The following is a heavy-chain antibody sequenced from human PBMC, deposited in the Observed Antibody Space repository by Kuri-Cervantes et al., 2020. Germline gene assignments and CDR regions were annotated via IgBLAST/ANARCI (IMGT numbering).Heavy chain of an antibody. Sequence: GGSLRLSCAASGFTFSDYYMSWIRQAPGKGLEWVSYISSSGSTIYYADSVKGRFTISRDNSKNTLYLQMNSLRAEDTAVYYCAKDLGDPGDYYYYYGMDVWGQGTTVTDSS. CDR1: GFTFSDYY. CDR2: ISSSGSTI. V-gene: IGHV3-11*04. CDR3: AKDLGDPGDYYYYYGMDV. D-gene: IGHD7-27*01. J-gene: IGHJ6*02.